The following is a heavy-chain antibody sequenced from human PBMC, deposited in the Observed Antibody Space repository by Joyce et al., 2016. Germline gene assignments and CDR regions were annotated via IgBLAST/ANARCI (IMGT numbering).Heavy chain of an antibody. D-gene: IGHD1-26*01. CDR1: GFPFTAYH. CDR2: INPNNGDT. Sequence: QVQLVQSGAELKKPGASVKVSCKASGFPFTAYHLHWVRQAPGQGSQWLGWINPNNGDTSVAQKLRGRVVLTRDTPMTTVYMDLSGLRSDDTAIYYCARDNSGFDDWGQGTLVSVSS. V-gene: IGHV1-2*02. CDR3: ARDNSGFDD. J-gene: IGHJ4*02.